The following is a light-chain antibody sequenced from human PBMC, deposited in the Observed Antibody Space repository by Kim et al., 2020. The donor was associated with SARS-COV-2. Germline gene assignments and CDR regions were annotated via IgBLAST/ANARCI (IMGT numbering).Light chain of an antibody. CDR3: QSYDSSLSGSEV. CDR2: GNS. CDR1: SSNIGAGYD. V-gene: IGLV1-40*01. J-gene: IGLJ3*02. Sequence: QSVLTQPPSVSGAPGQRVTISCTWSSSNIGAGYDVHWYQQLPGTAPKLLIYGNSNRPSGVPDRFSGSKSGTSASLAITGLQAEDEADYYCQSYDSSLSGSEVFGGGTQLTVL.